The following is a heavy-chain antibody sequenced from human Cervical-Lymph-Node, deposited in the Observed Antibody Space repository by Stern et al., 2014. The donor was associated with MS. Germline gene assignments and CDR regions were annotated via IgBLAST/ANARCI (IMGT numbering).Heavy chain of an antibody. CDR3: ARHGWEQPTTHGMDV. J-gene: IGHJ6*02. Sequence: VQLVESGAEVKKSGESLKISCQGSGYSFSRYWLAWVRQMPGKGLEWMGVIHPGESEKRYSPSFQGQVHISADKSIQHAYLQWSSLKASDTATYFCARHGWEQPTTHGMDVWGQGTTVIVSS. CDR1: GYSFSRYW. D-gene: IGHD1-26*01. V-gene: IGHV5-51*01. CDR2: IHPGESEK.